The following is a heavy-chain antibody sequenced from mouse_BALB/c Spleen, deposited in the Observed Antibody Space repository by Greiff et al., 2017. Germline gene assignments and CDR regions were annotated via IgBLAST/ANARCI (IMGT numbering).Heavy chain of an antibody. D-gene: IGHD1-1*01. CDR1: GYAFTNYL. CDR2: INPGSGGT. CDR3: AREGYDYARFAY. V-gene: IGHV1-54*01. J-gene: IGHJ3*01. Sequence: VQLQQSGAELVRPGTSVKVSCKASGYAFTNYLIEWVKQRPGQGLEWIGVINPGSGGTNYNEKFKGKATLTADKSSSTAYMQLSSLTSDDSAVYFYAREGYDYARFAYWGQGTLVTVSA.